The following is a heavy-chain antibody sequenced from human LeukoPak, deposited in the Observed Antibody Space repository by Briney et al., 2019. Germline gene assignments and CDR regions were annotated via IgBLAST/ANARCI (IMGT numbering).Heavy chain of an antibody. CDR1: GYTFTSYD. D-gene: IGHD6-13*01. Sequence: GASVKVSCKASGYTFTSYDINWVRQATGQGLEWMGWMNPNSGNTGYAQKFQGRVTMTRNTSISTAYMELSSLRSEDTAVYYCARVGRIAAAGTLGYWGQGTLVTVSS. CDR2: MNPNSGNT. J-gene: IGHJ4*02. CDR3: ARVGRIAAAGTLGY. V-gene: IGHV1-8*02.